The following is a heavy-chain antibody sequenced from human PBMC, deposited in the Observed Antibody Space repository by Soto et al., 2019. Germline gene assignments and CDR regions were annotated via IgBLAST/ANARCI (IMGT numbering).Heavy chain of an antibody. D-gene: IGHD3-9*01. CDR3: ARDARGTRGFDEMDI. V-gene: IGHV1-2*02. Sequence: GXSLKVSCKASGYIFTGYHIHWVRQAPGRGLEWMGWINPNSGDTEYAQNFQGRVTMTRDTSFNLVYMEMSGLMSDDTAVHYCARDARGTRGFDEMDIWGQGTTVTASS. CDR1: GYIFTGYH. J-gene: IGHJ6*02. CDR2: INPNSGDT.